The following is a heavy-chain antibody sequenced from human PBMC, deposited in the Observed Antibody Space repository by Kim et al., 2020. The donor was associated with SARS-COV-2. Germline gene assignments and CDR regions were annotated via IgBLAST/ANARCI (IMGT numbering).Heavy chain of an antibody. CDR3: RGVLRFLEWLLFRDY. V-gene: IGHV4-34*01. J-gene: IGHJ4*02. CDR2: INHSGST. Sequence: SETLSLTCAVYGGSFSGYYWSWIRQPPGKGLEWIGEINHSGSTNYNPSLKSRVTISVDTSKNQFSLKLSSVTAADTAVYYCRGVLRFLEWLLFRDYWGQGTLVTVSS. CDR1: GGSFSGYY. D-gene: IGHD3-3*01.